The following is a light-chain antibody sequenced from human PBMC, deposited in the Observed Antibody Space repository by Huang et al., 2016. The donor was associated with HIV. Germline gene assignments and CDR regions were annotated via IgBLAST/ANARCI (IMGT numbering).Light chain of an antibody. CDR2: GAS. Sequence: EIVMTQSPATLSVSPGERAPLSCRASQSVSSNVAWYQHKPGQAPRLLIYGASTRATGIPARFSGSGSGTEFTLTISSLQSEDFAVYYCQQYNNWPRTFGQGTKVEIK. CDR3: QQYNNWPRT. J-gene: IGKJ1*01. CDR1: QSVSSN. V-gene: IGKV3-15*01.